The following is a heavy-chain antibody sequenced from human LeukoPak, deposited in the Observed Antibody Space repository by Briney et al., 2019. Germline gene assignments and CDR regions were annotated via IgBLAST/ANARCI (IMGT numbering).Heavy chain of an antibody. J-gene: IGHJ4*02. V-gene: IGHV1-18*04. Sequence: ASVKVSCKASGYTFTSYGISWVRQAPGQGLVWMGWISAYNGNTNYAQKLQGRVTMTTDTSTSTAYMELRSLRSDDTAVYYCARVTRYSSGSYIHFDYWGQGTLVTVSS. CDR2: ISAYNGNT. CDR3: ARVTRYSSGSYIHFDY. CDR1: GYTFTSYG. D-gene: IGHD3-10*01.